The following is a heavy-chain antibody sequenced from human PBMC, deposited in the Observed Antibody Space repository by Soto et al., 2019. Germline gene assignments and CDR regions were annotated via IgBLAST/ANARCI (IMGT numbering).Heavy chain of an antibody. CDR2: ISSSSSYI. D-gene: IGHD6-19*01. CDR1: GFTFSSYS. CDR3: ARDLAGSGWALYDP. V-gene: IGHV3-21*01. Sequence: GGSLRLSCAASGFTFSSYSMNWVRQAPGKGLEWVSSISSSSSYIYYADSVKGRFTISRDNAKNSLYLQMNSLRAEDTAVYYWARDLAGSGWALYDPWGQGNLDTVSS. J-gene: IGHJ5*02.